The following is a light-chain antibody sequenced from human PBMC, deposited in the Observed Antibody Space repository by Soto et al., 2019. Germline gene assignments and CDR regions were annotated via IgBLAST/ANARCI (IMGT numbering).Light chain of an antibody. Sequence: DIQMTQSPSTLSASVGDRVTITCRASQSISTWLAWYQQKPGKAPKVLIYEASTLETGVPSRFSGSRSGTEFTLTISSLQPDDFATYYCQRYNSYFGQGTKLEIK. CDR1: QSISTW. CDR2: EAS. J-gene: IGKJ2*01. CDR3: QRYNSY. V-gene: IGKV1-5*01.